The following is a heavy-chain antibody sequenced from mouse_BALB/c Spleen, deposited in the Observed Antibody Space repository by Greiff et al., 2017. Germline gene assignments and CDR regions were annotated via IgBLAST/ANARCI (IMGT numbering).Heavy chain of an antibody. Sequence: EVQGVESGGGLVKPGGSLKLSCAASGFAFSSYDMSWVRQTPEKRLEWVAYISSGGGSTYYPDTVKGRFTISRDNAKNTLYLQMSSLKSEDTAMYYCARQDYGSSFPFAYWGQGTLVTVSA. CDR3: ARQDYGSSFPFAY. J-gene: IGHJ3*01. V-gene: IGHV5-12-1*01. CDR2: ISSGGGST. D-gene: IGHD1-1*01. CDR1: GFAFSSYD.